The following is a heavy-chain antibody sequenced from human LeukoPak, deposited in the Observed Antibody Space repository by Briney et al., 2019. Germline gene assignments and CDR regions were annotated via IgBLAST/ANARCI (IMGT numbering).Heavy chain of an antibody. Sequence: PSETLSLTCTASDDSISSDFWTWILQPPGEGLEWIGYIHYSGSTKYNPSLKSRVTISVDKSKNQFSLKLSSVTAADTAIYYCARLPDVSGWPFDYWGQGILVTVAS. J-gene: IGHJ4*02. V-gene: IGHV4-59*01. CDR3: ARLPDVSGWPFDY. CDR1: DDSISSDF. CDR2: IHYSGST. D-gene: IGHD6-19*01.